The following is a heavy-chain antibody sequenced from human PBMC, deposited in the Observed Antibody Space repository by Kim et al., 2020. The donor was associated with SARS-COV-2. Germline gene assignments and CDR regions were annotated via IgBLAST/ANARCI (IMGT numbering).Heavy chain of an antibody. CDR1: GFTFSSYG. CDR2: IWYDGSNK. Sequence: GGSLRLSCAASGFTFSSYGMHWVRQAPGKGLEWVAVIWYDGSNKYYADSVKGRFTISRDNSKNTLYLQMNSLRAEDTAVYYCARGGQWPTNYYYGMDVWGQGTTVTVSS. CDR3: ARGGQWPTNYYYGMDV. D-gene: IGHD6-19*01. J-gene: IGHJ6*02. V-gene: IGHV3-33*01.